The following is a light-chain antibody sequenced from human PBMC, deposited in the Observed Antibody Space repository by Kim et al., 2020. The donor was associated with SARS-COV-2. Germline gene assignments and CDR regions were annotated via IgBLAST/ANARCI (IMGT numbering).Light chain of an antibody. CDR2: RNN. V-gene: IGLV10-54*01. CDR1: SNNVGNEG. J-gene: IGLJ3*02. CDR3: SAWDSSLSAWV. Sequence: QNATLTCTGNSNNVGNEGAVWLQQHRGHPPKLLSYRNNNRPSGISERLSASRSGSTASLTITGLQPEDEADYYCSAWDSSLSAWVFGGGTKLTVL.